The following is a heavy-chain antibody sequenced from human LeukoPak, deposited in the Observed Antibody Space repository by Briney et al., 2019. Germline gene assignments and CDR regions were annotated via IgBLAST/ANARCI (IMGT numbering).Heavy chain of an antibody. V-gene: IGHV4-59*01. CDR2: IYYSGST. CDR1: GGSISSYY. J-gene: IGHJ6*02. Sequence: PSETLSLTCTVSGGSISSYYWSWIRQPPGKGLEWIGYIYYSGSTNYNPSLKSRVTISVDTSKNQFSLKLSSVTAADTAVYYCARGPTLGYYYHGMDVWGQGTTVTVSS. CDR3: ARGPTLGYYYHGMDV.